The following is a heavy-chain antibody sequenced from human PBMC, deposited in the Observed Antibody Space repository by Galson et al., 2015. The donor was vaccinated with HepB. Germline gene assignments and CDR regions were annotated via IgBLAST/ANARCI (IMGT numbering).Heavy chain of an antibody. V-gene: IGHV1-69*13. CDR1: GGTFSSYA. J-gene: IGHJ5*02. CDR2: IIPIFGTA. CDR3: AGDYGDSETGLRGRYNWFDP. D-gene: IGHD4-17*01. Sequence: SVKVSCKASGGTFSSYAISWVRQAPGQGLEWMGGIIPIFGTANYAQKFQGRVTITADESTSTAYMELSSLRSEDTAVYYCAGDYGDSETGLRGRYNWFDPWGQGTLVTVSS.